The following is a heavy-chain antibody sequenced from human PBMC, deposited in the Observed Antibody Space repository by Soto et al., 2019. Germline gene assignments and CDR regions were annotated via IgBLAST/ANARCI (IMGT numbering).Heavy chain of an antibody. V-gene: IGHV4-59*01. Sequence: SETLSLTCTVSGGSISSYYWSWIRQPPGKGLEWIGYIYYSGSTNYNPSLKSRVTISVDTSKNQFSLKLSSVTAADTAVYYCAREDRGSGYDYGGYYYYGMDVWGQGTTVTVSS. CDR1: GGSISSYY. D-gene: IGHD5-12*01. CDR3: AREDRGSGYDYGGYYYYGMDV. CDR2: IYYSGST. J-gene: IGHJ6*02.